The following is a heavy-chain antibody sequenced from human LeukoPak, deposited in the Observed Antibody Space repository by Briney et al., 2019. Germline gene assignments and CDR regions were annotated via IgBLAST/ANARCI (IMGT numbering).Heavy chain of an antibody. V-gene: IGHV1-46*01. CDR3: ARTLEYYNEMDV. Sequence: ASVKVSCKASGYSFTSYCIHWVRQAPGQGLEWMGVINPSGGSTSYAQKFQGRVTMTRDTSTSTVYTELSSLRSEDTAVYYCARTLEYYNEMDVWGKGTTVTVSS. D-gene: IGHD3-22*01. CDR1: GYSFTSYC. J-gene: IGHJ6*04. CDR2: INPSGGST.